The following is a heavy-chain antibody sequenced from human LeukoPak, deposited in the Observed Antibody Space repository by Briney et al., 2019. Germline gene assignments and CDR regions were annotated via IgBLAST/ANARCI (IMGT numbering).Heavy chain of an antibody. CDR3: ARGEPHYYYDSSGYYYP. CDR1: GGSFSGYY. Sequence: SSETLSLTCAVYGGSFSGYYWSWIRQPPGKGLEWIGEINHSGGTNYNPSLKSRVTISVDTSKNQFSLKLSSVTAADTAVYYCARGEPHYYYDSSGYYYPWGQGTLVTASS. CDR2: INHSGGT. J-gene: IGHJ5*02. V-gene: IGHV4-34*01. D-gene: IGHD3-22*01.